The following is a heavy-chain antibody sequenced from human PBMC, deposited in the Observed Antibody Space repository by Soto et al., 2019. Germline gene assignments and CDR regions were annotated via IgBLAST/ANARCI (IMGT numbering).Heavy chain of an antibody. J-gene: IGHJ6*03. Sequence: QVQLVQSGPEVKKPGSSVKVSCKTSGGTLSSYSISWVRQAPGQGLEWVGRIITFVGKANVAQQIQGRVTITAERSTETTYMEMRRLTSDDPAVYYCERVPGGHDSGGNYMDVWGTGTTVTVSS. D-gene: IGHD5-12*01. CDR1: GGTLSSYS. V-gene: IGHV1-69*08. CDR3: ERVPGGHDSGGNYMDV. CDR2: IITFVGKA.